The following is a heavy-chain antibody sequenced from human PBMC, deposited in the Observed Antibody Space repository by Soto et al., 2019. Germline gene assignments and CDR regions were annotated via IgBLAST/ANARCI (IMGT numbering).Heavy chain of an antibody. V-gene: IGHV1-18*01. CDR1: GYTFTSYG. CDR3: ARDGIYDYIWGSYRLNYFDY. Sequence: PSVKVSCKASGYTFTSYGISWVRQAPGQGLEWMGWISAYNGNTNYAQKLQGRVTMTTDTSTSTAYMELRSLRSDDTAVYYCARDGIYDYIWGSYRLNYFDYWGQGTLVTVSS. J-gene: IGHJ4*02. D-gene: IGHD3-16*02. CDR2: ISAYNGNT.